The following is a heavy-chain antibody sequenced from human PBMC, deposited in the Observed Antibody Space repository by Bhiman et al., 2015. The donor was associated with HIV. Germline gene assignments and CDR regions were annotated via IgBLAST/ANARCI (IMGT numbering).Heavy chain of an antibody. V-gene: IGHV3-30-3*01. Sequence: VQLVESGGGLVKPGRSLRLSCAASGFTFSSYAMHWVRQAPGKGLEWVAVISYDGSNKYYADSVKGRFTISRDNSKNTVYLQMNSLRAEDTAVHYCAREMGGSGSHAYGYYFDYWGQGTLVTVSS. CDR2: ISYDGSNK. CDR3: AREMGGSGSHAYGYYFDY. J-gene: IGHJ4*02. CDR1: GFTFSSYA. D-gene: IGHD1-26*01.